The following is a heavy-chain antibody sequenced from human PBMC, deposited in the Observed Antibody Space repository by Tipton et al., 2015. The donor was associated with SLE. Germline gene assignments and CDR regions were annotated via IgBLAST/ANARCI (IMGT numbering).Heavy chain of an antibody. V-gene: IGHV4-39*02. D-gene: IGHD1-14*01. J-gene: IGHJ4*02. CDR2: IYYSGTT. CDR1: GDSINSGSYY. CDR3: ATHVAESPWASTKDIYYFDS. Sequence: LRLSCTVTGDSINSGSYYWGWIRQPPGKGLEWIGGIYYSGTTDYNPSLKSRVTMSADTSKNHFSLKLDSVSAADAAVYYCATHVAESPWASTKDIYYFDSWGQGTLVTVSS.